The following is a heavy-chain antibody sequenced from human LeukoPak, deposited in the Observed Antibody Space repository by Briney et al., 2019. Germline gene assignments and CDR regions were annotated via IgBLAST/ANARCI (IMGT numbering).Heavy chain of an antibody. J-gene: IGHJ3*02. CDR3: ARDCGGGSCYGPYDAFDI. V-gene: IGHV3-48*03. D-gene: IGHD2-15*01. CDR2: ISSSGSTI. Sequence: QTGGSLRLSCAASGFTLSSYEMNWVRQAPGKGLEWVSYISSSGSTIYYADSVKGRFTISRDNAKNSLYLQMNSLRAEDTAVYYCARDCGGGSCYGPYDAFDIWGQGTMVTVSS. CDR1: GFTLSSYE.